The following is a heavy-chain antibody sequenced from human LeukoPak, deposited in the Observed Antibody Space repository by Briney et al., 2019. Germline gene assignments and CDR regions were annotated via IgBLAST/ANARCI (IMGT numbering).Heavy chain of an antibody. J-gene: IGHJ5*02. CDR1: GYTFTGYY. CDR2: INPNSGGT. Sequence: ASVKASCKASGYTFTGYYMHWVRQAPRQGLEWMGWINPNSGGTNYAQKFQGRVTMTRDTSISTAYMELSRLRSDDTAVYYCAREPTLLRYFDWSTHWFDPWGQGTLVTVSS. V-gene: IGHV1-2*02. D-gene: IGHD3-9*01. CDR3: AREPTLLRYFDWSTHWFDP.